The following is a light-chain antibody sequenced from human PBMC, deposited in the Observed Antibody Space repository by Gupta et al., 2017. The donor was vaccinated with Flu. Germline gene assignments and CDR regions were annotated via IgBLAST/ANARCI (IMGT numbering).Light chain of an antibody. Sequence: IVLTQSPATLSLSPGERATLSCRASQSVSSYLAWYQQKPGQAPRLLIYDAFNRATGIPARFSGSGSGTDFTLTISSLEPEDFAVYYCQQRRNWPRYTFGQGTKLEIK. CDR3: QQRRNWPRYT. J-gene: IGKJ2*01. V-gene: IGKV3-11*01. CDR1: QSVSSY. CDR2: DAF.